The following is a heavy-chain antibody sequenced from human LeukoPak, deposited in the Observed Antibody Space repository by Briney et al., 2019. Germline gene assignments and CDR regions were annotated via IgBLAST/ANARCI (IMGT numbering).Heavy chain of an antibody. Sequence: PSVTLSLTCTVSGGSITSRTYYWGWIRQPPGKGLEWIGSIHYSGSTYYSPSLKTRVTISVDTSKNQFSLMLRSVTAADTAVYYCTRVECTDGSCYTFDYWGPGTLVIVSS. CDR1: GGSITSRTYY. V-gene: IGHV4-39*07. CDR3: TRVECTDGSCYTFDY. D-gene: IGHD2-15*01. J-gene: IGHJ4*02. CDR2: IHYSGST.